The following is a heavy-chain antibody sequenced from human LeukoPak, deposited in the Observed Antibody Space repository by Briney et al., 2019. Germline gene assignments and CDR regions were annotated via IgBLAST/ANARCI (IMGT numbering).Heavy chain of an antibody. CDR2: IYYSGST. Sequence: SETLSLTCTVSGGSISSYYWSWIRQPPGKGLEWIGYIYYSGSTNYNPSLKSRVTISVDTSKNQFSLKLSSVTAADTAVYYCARSMYYYDSSGPNADYWGQGTLVTVSS. D-gene: IGHD3-22*01. CDR1: GGSISSYY. CDR3: ARSMYYYDSSGPNADY. V-gene: IGHV4-59*01. J-gene: IGHJ4*02.